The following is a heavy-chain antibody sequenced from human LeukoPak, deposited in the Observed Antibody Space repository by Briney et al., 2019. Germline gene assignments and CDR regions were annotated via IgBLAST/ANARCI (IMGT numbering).Heavy chain of an antibody. Sequence: ASVKVSCKASGYTFTSYGISWVRQAPGQGLEWMGWISAYNGNTNYAQKLQGRVTMTTDTSTSTAYMELRSLRSDDTAVYYCASNLPYYYDSSGPITNAFDIWGQGTIVTVSS. V-gene: IGHV1-18*01. CDR1: GYTFTSYG. D-gene: IGHD3-22*01. J-gene: IGHJ3*02. CDR3: ASNLPYYYDSSGPITNAFDI. CDR2: ISAYNGNT.